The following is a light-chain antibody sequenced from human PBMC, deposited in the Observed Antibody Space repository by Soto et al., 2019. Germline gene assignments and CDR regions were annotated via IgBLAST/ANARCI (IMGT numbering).Light chain of an antibody. J-gene: IGKJ2*01. CDR3: LQSYSTTPYT. Sequence: DIQMTQSPSSLSASVGDRVTITCRASQSISSYLNWYQQKPGKAPKLLIYAASSLQSGVPSRFSGSRSGTDFALTLRILQPEDFANYYCLQSYSTTPYTFGQRNKLEMK. CDR1: QSISSY. V-gene: IGKV1-39*01. CDR2: AAS.